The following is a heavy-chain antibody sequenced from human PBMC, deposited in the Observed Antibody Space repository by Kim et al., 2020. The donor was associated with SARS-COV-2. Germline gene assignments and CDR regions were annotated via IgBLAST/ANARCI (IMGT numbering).Heavy chain of an antibody. CDR3: AKGGGVGATTYYYYYGMDI. V-gene: IGHV3-9*01. CDR1: GFTFGPYA. J-gene: IGHJ6*02. Sequence: GGSLRLSCAASGFTFGPYAMHWVRQAPGKGLEWVSGISWNSGSIGYADSVKGRFTISRDNAKNSLYLQMNSLRDEDTALYYCAKGGGVGATTYYYYYGMDIWGQGTTVTVSS. CDR2: ISWNSGSI. D-gene: IGHD1-26*01.